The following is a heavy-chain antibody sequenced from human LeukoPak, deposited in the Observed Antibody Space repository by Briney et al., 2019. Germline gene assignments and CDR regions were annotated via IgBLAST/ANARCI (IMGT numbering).Heavy chain of an antibody. CDR1: GGSFSGYY. CDR3: ARGLGSSSWLVY. V-gene: IGHV4-34*01. D-gene: IGHD6-13*01. J-gene: IGHJ4*02. Sequence: PSETLSLTWAVYGGSFSGYYWSWFRQPPGKGLERIGEINHSGSTNYNPSLKSRVTISVDTSKNQFSLKLSSVTAADTAVYYCARGLGSSSWLVYWGQGTLVTVSS. CDR2: INHSGST.